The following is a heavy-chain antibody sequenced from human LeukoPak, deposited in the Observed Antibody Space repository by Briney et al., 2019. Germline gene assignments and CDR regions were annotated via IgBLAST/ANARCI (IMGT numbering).Heavy chain of an antibody. CDR3: AREASLRVIGVVPAARNWFDP. D-gene: IGHD2-2*01. J-gene: IGHJ5*02. V-gene: IGHV1-24*01. Sequence: ASVKVSCKVSGYTLTELSMHWVRQAPGKGLEWMGGFDPEDGETIYAQKFQGRVTMTEDTSTDTAYMELSSLRSEDTAVYYCAREASLRVIGVVPAARNWFDPWGQGTLVTVSS. CDR1: GYTLTELS. CDR2: FDPEDGET.